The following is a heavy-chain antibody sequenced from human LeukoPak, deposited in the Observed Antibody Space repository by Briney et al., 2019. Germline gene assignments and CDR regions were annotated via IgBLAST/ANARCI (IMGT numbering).Heavy chain of an antibody. Sequence: SETLSLTCTVSGGSISSYYWSWIRQPPGKGLEWIGRIYTSGSTNYNPSLKSRVTMSVDTSKNQFSLKLSSVTAADTAVYYCARDLGNMVTNSPYFDYWGQGTLVTVSS. D-gene: IGHD5-18*01. V-gene: IGHV4-4*07. CDR2: IYTSGST. CDR1: GGSISSYY. J-gene: IGHJ4*02. CDR3: ARDLGNMVTNSPYFDY.